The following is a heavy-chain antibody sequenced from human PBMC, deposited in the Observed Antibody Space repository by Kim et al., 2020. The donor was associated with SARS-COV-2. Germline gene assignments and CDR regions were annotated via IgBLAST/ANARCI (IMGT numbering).Heavy chain of an antibody. CDR2: IYYSGST. D-gene: IGHD6-13*01. CDR1: GGSISSYY. CDR3: ARAYYSSTPFDP. V-gene: IGHV4-59*13. Sequence: SETLSLTCTVSGGSISSYYWSWIRQPPGKGLEWIGYIYYSGSTNYNPSLKSRVTISVDTSKNQFSLKLSSVTAADTAVYYCARAYYSSTPFDPWGQGTLVTVSS. J-gene: IGHJ5*02.